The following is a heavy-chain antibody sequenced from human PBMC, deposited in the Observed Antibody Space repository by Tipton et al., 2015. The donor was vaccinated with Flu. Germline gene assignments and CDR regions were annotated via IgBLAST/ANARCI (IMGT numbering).Heavy chain of an antibody. CDR1: GGSLSSYF. J-gene: IGHJ2*01. CDR2: IYPSGNT. CDR3: ARSGSYHHYYFDL. Sequence: TLSLTCTVSGGSLSSYFWSWIRQPAGKGLEWIGRIYPSGNTNYNPSLQGLVTMSVDTSRNQFSLSLTSVTAADAAICSCARSGSYHHYYFDLWGRGTLVSVSS. D-gene: IGHD1-26*01. V-gene: IGHV4-4*07.